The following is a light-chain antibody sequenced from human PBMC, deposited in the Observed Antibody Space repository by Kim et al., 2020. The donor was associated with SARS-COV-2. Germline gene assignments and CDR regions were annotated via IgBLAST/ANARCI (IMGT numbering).Light chain of an antibody. Sequence: ALRQTVRITCQGYSLGNYSANWYQQMPGQATVLVIYAKNNRPSGIPDRFSGSSSGNSASLTITGAQAEDEADYYCKFRDSGSNPLGFGGGTQLSGL. CDR2: AKN. CDR3: KFRDSGSNPLG. V-gene: IGLV3-19*01. CDR1: SLGNYS. J-gene: IGLJ2*01.